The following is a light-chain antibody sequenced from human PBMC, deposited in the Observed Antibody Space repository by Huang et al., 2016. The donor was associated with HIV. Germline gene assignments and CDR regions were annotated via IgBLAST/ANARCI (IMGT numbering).Light chain of an antibody. CDR1: QSVRSSY. J-gene: IGKJ1*01. V-gene: IGKV3-20*01. Sequence: EIVLTQSPGTLSLSPGERATLTCRASQSVRSSYLAWYQQKPGQAPRLLIYGASSMATGSPDRFSGSGSGTDFTLTISRLEPEDFAVYYCQQYGSSLWTFGQGTKVEIK. CDR3: QQYGSSLWT. CDR2: GAS.